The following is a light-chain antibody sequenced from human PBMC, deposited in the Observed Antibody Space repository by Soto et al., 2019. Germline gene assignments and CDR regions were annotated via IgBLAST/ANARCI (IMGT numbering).Light chain of an antibody. CDR3: QQYNNWPYT. Sequence: EIVMTQSPATLSVSPGERATLSCRASQSVSSNLAWYQQKPGQAPRLLISGAYTRATDIPARFSGSGSGTEFTLPISSLQSEDFAVYYCQQYNNWPYTFGQGTTLEIK. CDR2: GAY. V-gene: IGKV3-15*01. J-gene: IGKJ2*01. CDR1: QSVSSN.